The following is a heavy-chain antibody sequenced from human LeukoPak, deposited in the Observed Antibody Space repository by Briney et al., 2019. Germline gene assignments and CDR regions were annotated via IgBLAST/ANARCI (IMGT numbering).Heavy chain of an antibody. CDR1: GFTVSSNY. CDR3: ASPRYYYDSSSYPEPFDY. CDR2: IYSGGST. J-gene: IGHJ4*02. D-gene: IGHD3-22*01. V-gene: IGHV3-66*01. Sequence: GSLRLSCAASGFTVSSNYMSWVRQAPGKGLEWVSVIYSGGSTYYADSVKGRFTISRDNSKNTLYLQMNSLRAEDTAVYYCASPRYYYDSSSYPEPFDYWGQGTLVTVSS.